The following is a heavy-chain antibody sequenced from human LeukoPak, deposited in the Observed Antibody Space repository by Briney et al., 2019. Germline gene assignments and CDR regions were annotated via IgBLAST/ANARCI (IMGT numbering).Heavy chain of an antibody. CDR1: GFTFSDYY. D-gene: IGHD2-2*01. V-gene: IGHV4-34*01. CDR2: INHSGST. CDR3: ARNPAAPWRSYNWFDP. Sequence: GSLRLSCAASGFTFSDYYMSWVRQPPGKGLEWIGEINHSGSTNYNPSLKSRVTISVDTSKNQFSLKLSSVTAADTAVYYCARNPAAPWRSYNWFDPWGQGTLVTVSS. J-gene: IGHJ5*02.